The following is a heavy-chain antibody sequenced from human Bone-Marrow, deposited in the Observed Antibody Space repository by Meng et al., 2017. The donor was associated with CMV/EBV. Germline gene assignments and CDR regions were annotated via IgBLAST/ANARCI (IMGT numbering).Heavy chain of an antibody. CDR2: FDPEDGET. CDR1: GYTLTELS. Sequence: ASVKVSCKVSGYTLTELSRHWVRQAPGKGLEWMGGFDPEDGETIYAQKFQGRVTMTEDTSTDTAYMELSSLRSEDTAVYYCATAWTTVTGSRYYYGMDVWGQGNTVPVSS. J-gene: IGHJ6*02. CDR3: ATAWTTVTGSRYYYGMDV. D-gene: IGHD4-17*01. V-gene: IGHV1-24*01.